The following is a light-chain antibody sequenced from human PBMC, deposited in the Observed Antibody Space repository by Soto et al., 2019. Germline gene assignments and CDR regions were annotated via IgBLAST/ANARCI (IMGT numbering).Light chain of an antibody. CDR1: QSISSN. J-gene: IGKJ1*01. CDR3: QQYGSSPPT. CDR2: GTS. V-gene: IGKV3-15*01. Sequence: EIVMTQSPATLSVSPGERVTLSCRASQSISSNLAWYQQKPGQAPSLLMYGTSTRATGIPARFSGSGSGTEFTLTISRLEPEDFAVYHCQQYGSSPPTVGQGSKVEIK.